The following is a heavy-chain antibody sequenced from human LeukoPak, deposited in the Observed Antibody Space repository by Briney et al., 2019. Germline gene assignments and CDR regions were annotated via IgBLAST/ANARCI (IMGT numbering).Heavy chain of an antibody. V-gene: IGHV1-69*06. CDR2: IIPIFGTA. CDR3: ARGPITIFGVVIGRRYNWFDP. D-gene: IGHD3-3*01. Sequence: SVKVSCKASGGTFSSYAISWVRQAPGQGLEWMGGIIPIFGTANYAQKFQGRVTITADKSTSTAYMELSSLRSEDTAVYYCARGPITIFGVVIGRRYNWFDPWGQGTLVTVSS. CDR1: GGTFSSYA. J-gene: IGHJ5*02.